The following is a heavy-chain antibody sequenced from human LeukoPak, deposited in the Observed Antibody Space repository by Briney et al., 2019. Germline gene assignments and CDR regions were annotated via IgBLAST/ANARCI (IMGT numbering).Heavy chain of an antibody. Sequence: SETLSLTCIVSGGSISSYFWSWIRQPPGKGLEWIGSIYYSGSTYYNPSLKSRVTISVDTSKNQFSLKLSSVTAADTAVYYCARLTRRSGNYFENWGQGTLVTVSS. D-gene: IGHD1-1*01. CDR2: IYYSGST. J-gene: IGHJ4*02. V-gene: IGHV4-59*01. CDR3: ARLTRRSGNYFEN. CDR1: GGSISSYF.